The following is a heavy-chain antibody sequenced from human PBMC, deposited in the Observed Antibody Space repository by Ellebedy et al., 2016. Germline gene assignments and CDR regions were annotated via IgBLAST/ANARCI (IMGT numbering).Heavy chain of an antibody. CDR2: IDAANGDT. Sequence: VSVKVSCKASGYTFTRYAMHWVRQAPGQSLEWMGWIDAANGDTRYSQKFQGRVTISRDTSANTVYMDLVSLRSEDTAVYYCARWGGLHGYGALDYWGPGTRVTVSS. J-gene: IGHJ4*02. V-gene: IGHV1-3*01. D-gene: IGHD2-21*01. CDR3: ARWGGLHGYGALDY. CDR1: GYTFTRYA.